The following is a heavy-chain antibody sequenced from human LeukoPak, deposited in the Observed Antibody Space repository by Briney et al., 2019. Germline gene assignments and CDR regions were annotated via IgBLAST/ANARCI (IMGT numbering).Heavy chain of an antibody. D-gene: IGHD6-19*01. CDR2: IWYDGSNK. CDR1: GFTFSSYG. Sequence: GGSLRLSCAASGFTFSSYGMHWVRQAPGKGLEWVAVIWYDGSNKYYADSVKGRFTISRDNSKNTLYLQMYSLRAEDTAVYYCARESGNGYSSGWYPYYYYGMDVWGQGTTVTVSS. J-gene: IGHJ6*02. V-gene: IGHV3-33*01. CDR3: ARESGNGYSSGWYPYYYYGMDV.